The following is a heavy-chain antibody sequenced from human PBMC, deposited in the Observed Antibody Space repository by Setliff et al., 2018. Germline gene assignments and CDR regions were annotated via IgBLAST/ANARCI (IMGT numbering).Heavy chain of an antibody. CDR3: ARGESNYYGSGSYFGYFDY. Sequence: PSETLSLTCTVSGGSISSYYWSWIRQPPGKGLEWIGYIYYSGSTNYNPSLKSRVTISVDTSKNQFSLKLSSVTAADTAVYYCARGESNYYGSGSYFGYFDYWGQGTLVT. CDR1: GGSISSYY. V-gene: IGHV4-59*01. J-gene: IGHJ4*02. D-gene: IGHD3-10*01. CDR2: IYYSGST.